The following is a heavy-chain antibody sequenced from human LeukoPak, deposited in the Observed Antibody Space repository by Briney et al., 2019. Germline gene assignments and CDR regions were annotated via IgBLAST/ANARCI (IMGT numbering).Heavy chain of an antibody. D-gene: IGHD2-15*01. CDR3: ATSTYCSGGSCYSRTFQY. J-gene: IGHJ4*02. Sequence: PARSLRPSCAASGFTFSSYGMHWVRQAPGKRLEWVAVISYDGSNKYYADSVKGRFTISRDNAKNTLYLQMNGLRAEDTAVYYCATSTYCSGGSCYSRTFQYWGQGTLVTVSS. CDR1: GFTFSSYG. CDR2: ISYDGSNK. V-gene: IGHV3-30*03.